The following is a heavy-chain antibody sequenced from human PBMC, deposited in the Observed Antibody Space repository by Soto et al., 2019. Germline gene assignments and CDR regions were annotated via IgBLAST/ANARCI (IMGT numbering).Heavy chain of an antibody. J-gene: IGHJ6*02. CDR3: ARDRANYDFWSGPYYYGMDV. D-gene: IGHD3-3*01. CDR2: IYYSGST. Sequence: KTSETLSLTCTVSGGSISSYYWSWIRQPPGKGLEWIGYIYYSGSTNYNPSLKSRVTISVDTSKNQFSLKLSSVTAADAAVYYCARDRANYDFWSGPYYYGMDVWDQGTTVTVSS. CDR1: GGSISSYY. V-gene: IGHV4-59*01.